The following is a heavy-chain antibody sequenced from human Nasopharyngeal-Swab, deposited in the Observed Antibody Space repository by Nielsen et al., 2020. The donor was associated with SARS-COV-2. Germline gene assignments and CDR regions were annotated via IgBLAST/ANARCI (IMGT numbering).Heavy chain of an antibody. J-gene: IGHJ6*02. V-gene: IGHV1-46*01. Sequence: ASVKVSCKASGYTFTSYYMHWVRQPPGQGLEWMGIINPSGGSTSYAQKFQGRVTMTRDTFTSTVYMELSSLRSEDTAVYYCAQTPRRYGSGTHYCYYGMDVWGQGTTVTVSS. CDR2: INPSGGST. D-gene: IGHD3-10*01. CDR1: GYTFTSYY. CDR3: AQTPRRYGSGTHYCYYGMDV.